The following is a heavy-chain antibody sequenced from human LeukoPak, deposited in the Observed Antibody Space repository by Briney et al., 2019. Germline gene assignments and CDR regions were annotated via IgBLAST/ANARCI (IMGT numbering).Heavy chain of an antibody. CDR3: ARNPDDYVWGSYRYTDSGDDAFDI. Sequence: ASVKVSCKASGYTFTSYGISWVRQPPGQGLEWMGWISAYNGNTNYAQKLQGRVTMTTDTSTSTAYMELRSLRSDDTAVYYCARNPDDYVWGSYRYTDSGDDAFDIWGQGTMVTVSS. J-gene: IGHJ3*02. D-gene: IGHD3-16*02. CDR1: GYTFTSYG. CDR2: ISAYNGNT. V-gene: IGHV1-18*01.